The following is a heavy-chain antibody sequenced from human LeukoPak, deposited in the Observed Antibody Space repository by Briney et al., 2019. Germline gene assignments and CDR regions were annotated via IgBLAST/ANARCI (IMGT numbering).Heavy chain of an antibody. V-gene: IGHV4-34*01. D-gene: IGHD3-10*01. CDR2: INHSGST. Sequence: SETLSLTCAVYGGSFSGYYWSWIRQPPGKGLEWIGEINHSGSTNYNPSLKSRVTISVDTSKNQFSLKLSSVTAADTAVYYCGRHVYVYLWFGGNWFDPWGQGTLVTVSS. CDR3: GRHVYVYLWFGGNWFDP. CDR1: GGSFSGYY. J-gene: IGHJ5*02.